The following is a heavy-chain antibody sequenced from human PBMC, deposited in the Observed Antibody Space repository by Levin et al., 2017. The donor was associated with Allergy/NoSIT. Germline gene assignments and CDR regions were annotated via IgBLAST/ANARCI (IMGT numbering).Heavy chain of an antibody. J-gene: IGHJ5*02. CDR2: INPNTGDT. D-gene: IGHD6-19*01. CDR3: TRLLPGITLPGVVFDP. Sequence: GESLKISCKASGYSFIGYYIQWVRQAPGQGLEWMGRINPNTGDTYIAQMFEGRLTMTRDTCISTAYMELSRLTSDDAAVYYGTRLLPGITLPGVVFDPLGQGTLVTVSS. V-gene: IGHV1-2*06. CDR1: GYSFIGYY.